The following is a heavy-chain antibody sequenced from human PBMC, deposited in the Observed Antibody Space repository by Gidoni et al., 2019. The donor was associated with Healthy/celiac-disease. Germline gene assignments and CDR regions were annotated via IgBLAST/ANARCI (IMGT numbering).Heavy chain of an antibody. CDR2: IYYSGST. J-gene: IGHJ4*02. D-gene: IGHD4-17*01. CDR3: ARVGTVTTLDY. CDR1: GGSISSYY. V-gene: IGHV4-59*01. Sequence: QVQLQESGPGLVKPSETLSLTCTVSGGSISSYYWSWIRQPPGKGLEWIGYIYYSGSTNYNPSLKSRVTISVDTSKNQFSLKLSSVTAADTAVYYCARVGTVTTLDYWGQGTLVTVSS.